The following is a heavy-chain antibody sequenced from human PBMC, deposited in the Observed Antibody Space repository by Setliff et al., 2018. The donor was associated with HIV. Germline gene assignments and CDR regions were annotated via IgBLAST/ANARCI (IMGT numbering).Heavy chain of an antibody. CDR3: AKADCTSSSCYSPFNA. D-gene: IGHD3-22*01. CDR2: INSYNGNT. Sequence: ASVKVSCKASGYTFTTYGVNWVRQAPGQGLEWMGWINSYNGNTKFAQKFQGRVTMTTDTSTSTVYMELRSLTSDDTAVYYCAKADCTSSSCYSPFNAWGPGTMVTVSS. CDR1: GYTFTTYG. V-gene: IGHV1-18*04. J-gene: IGHJ3*01.